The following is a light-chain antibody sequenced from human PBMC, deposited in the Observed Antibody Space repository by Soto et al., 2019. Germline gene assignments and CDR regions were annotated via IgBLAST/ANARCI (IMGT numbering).Light chain of an antibody. CDR3: LKYNKDAPGA. V-gene: IGKV1-27*01. CDR1: EDIGHF. Sequence: DIQMAQSPSSLSASVGDTVTLTCRVSEDIGHFLAWYQQRPGTVPKLLIYATSRLQPGVPSRFSGSGSGTDFTLTINTLQPEDVATYFCLKYNKDAPGAFGQGTKVEI. J-gene: IGKJ1*01. CDR2: ATS.